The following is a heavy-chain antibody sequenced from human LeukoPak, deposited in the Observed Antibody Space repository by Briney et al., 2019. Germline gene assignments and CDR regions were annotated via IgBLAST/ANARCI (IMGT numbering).Heavy chain of an antibody. CDR3: ARDPDYGPGL. CDR2: IYSGGST. D-gene: IGHD4-17*01. V-gene: IGHV3-53*04. J-gene: IGHJ4*02. Sequence: PGGSLRLFCAASGFTVSSNYMSWVRQAPGKGLEWVSVIYSGGSTYYADSVKGRFTISRQISKNTLYLQMSSLRPDDTAVYYCARDPDYGPGLWGQGTLVTVSS. CDR1: GFTVSSNY.